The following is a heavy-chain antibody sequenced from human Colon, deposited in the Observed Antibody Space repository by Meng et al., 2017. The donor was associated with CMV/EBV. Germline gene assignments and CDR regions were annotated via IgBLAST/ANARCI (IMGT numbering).Heavy chain of an antibody. D-gene: IGHD4-11*01. Sequence: AVYGGSFSGSYWSWIRQPPGRGLEWIGEIHHSGSTNYIPSLKSRVTISLDTSMNQFSLRLSSVTAADTALYYCASGRGDYSPPIFEYWGQGALVTVSS. V-gene: IGHV4-34*01. J-gene: IGHJ4*02. CDR3: ASGRGDYSPPIFEY. CDR2: IHHSGST. CDR1: GGSFSGSY.